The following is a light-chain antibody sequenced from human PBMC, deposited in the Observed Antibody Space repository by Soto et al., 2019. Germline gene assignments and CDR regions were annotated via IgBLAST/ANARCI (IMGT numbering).Light chain of an antibody. CDR1: QSVRNY. CDR3: HHYSSPPAT. Sequence: EIVLTQSPGTLSLSPGERATLSCRASQSVRNYLAWYRQKPGQAPRLLIYGASTRAAGIPDRFGGSGSGTDFTLTTSGLEPEDFAMYYCHHYSSPPATFGGGTRVESK. J-gene: IGKJ4*01. V-gene: IGKV3-20*01. CDR2: GAS.